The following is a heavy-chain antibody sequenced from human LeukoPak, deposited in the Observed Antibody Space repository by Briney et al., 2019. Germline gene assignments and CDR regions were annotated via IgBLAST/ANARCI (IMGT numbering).Heavy chain of an antibody. CDR3: ARGQAHIKRIFDY. CDR1: GGSFSDYY. Sequence: SDTLSLTCAVYGGSFSDYYWSWLRHPPGKGLEWTGEINHSGTTNYNPSLESRLTISVDTSKNQISLKLSSVTAADTAVYYCARGQAHIKRIFDYWGQGTLVTVSS. J-gene: IGHJ4*02. CDR2: INHSGTT. V-gene: IGHV4-34*01. D-gene: IGHD6-6*01.